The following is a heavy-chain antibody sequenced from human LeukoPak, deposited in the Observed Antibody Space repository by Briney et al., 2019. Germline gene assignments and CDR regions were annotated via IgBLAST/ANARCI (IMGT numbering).Heavy chain of an antibody. Sequence: SETLSLTCTVSGDSVSNGNYYWSWLRQPPGKALEWIGYIYYTGKTYYNPSLEGRVTILVDTSRNHFSVKLSSVTAADTAVYYCARESSSGFDYWGQGTLVTVSS. CDR3: ARESSSGFDY. J-gene: IGHJ4*02. CDR1: GDSVSNGNYY. D-gene: IGHD2-2*01. CDR2: IYYTGKT. V-gene: IGHV4-61*03.